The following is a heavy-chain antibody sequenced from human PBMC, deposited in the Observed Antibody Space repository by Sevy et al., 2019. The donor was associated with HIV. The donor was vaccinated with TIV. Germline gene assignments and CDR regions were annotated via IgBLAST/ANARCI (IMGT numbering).Heavy chain of an antibody. V-gene: IGHV4-59*01. J-gene: IGHJ6*02. Sequence: SETLSLTCTVSGGSISSYYWSWIRQPPGKGLEWIGYIYYSGSTNYNPSLKSRVTISVDMSKNQFSLKLSSVTAADTAVYYCARGGTAMDYYYYGMDVWGQGTTVTVSS. CDR2: IYYSGST. CDR3: ARGGTAMDYYYYGMDV. CDR1: GGSISSYY. D-gene: IGHD5-18*01.